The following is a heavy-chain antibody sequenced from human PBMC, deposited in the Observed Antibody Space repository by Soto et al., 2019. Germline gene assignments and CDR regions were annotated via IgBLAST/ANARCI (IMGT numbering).Heavy chain of an antibody. D-gene: IGHD3-10*01. Sequence: QVQLVQSGAEVKKPGASVKISCKASGDTFIVHYIHWVRQAPGKGFEWIGWTNPNNGSTKYAQKVQGRVTMTRDTSITTVYVELSSLRSDDTAVYFCARDVNPYYGPGSLHGYFDYWGQGTLVTVSS. J-gene: IGHJ4*02. V-gene: IGHV1-2*02. CDR1: GDTFIVHY. CDR3: ARDVNPYYGPGSLHGYFDY. CDR2: TNPNNGST.